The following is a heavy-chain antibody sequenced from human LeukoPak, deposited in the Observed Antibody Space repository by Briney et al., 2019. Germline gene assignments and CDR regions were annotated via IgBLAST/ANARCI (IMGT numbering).Heavy chain of an antibody. Sequence: GGSLRLSCAASGFTVNSKYMSWVRQAPGKGLEWVSVIYSGGSTYYADSVKGRFTISRDNSKNTLYLQMNSLRVGDTAVYYCASAAFCAGDCYAFFDYWGQGTLVTVSS. D-gene: IGHD2-21*02. CDR2: IYSGGST. V-gene: IGHV3-66*02. J-gene: IGHJ4*02. CDR3: ASAAFCAGDCYAFFDY. CDR1: GFTVNSKY.